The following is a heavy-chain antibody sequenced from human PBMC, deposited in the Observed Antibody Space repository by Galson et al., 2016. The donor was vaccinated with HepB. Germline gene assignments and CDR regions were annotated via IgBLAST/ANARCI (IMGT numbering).Heavy chain of an antibody. Sequence: VSCKASGYTFTTSGISWVRQAPGQGLEWMGWISTYSGNTKYAQKFQGGLTLTTDSSTTTAHMELRSLRSDDTALYYCARDVHYRFESWCQGTLVTVSS. CDR1: GYTFTTSG. D-gene: IGHD3-10*01. J-gene: IGHJ4*02. CDR2: ISTYSGNT. CDR3: ARDVHYRFES. V-gene: IGHV1-18*01.